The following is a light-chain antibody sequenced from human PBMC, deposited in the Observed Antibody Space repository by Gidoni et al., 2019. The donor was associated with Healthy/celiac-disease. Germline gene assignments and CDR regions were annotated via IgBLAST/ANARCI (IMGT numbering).Light chain of an antibody. V-gene: IGKV3-20*01. Sequence: EIVSTQSPGTLSLSPGERATLPCRASQSVSSSYLAWYQQKPGQAPRLLIYGASSRDTGIPDRFSGSGSGTDFTLTISRLEPEDFAVYYCQQYDSSPVTFGQGTKLEIK. CDR2: GAS. CDR1: QSVSSSY. CDR3: QQYDSSPVT. J-gene: IGKJ2*01.